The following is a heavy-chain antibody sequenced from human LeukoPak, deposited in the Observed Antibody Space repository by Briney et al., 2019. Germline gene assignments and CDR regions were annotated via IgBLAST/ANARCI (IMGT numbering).Heavy chain of an antibody. Sequence: ASVKVSCKASGYTFTSYDINWVRQATGQGLEWMGWMNPNSGNTGYAQKFQGRVTMTRNTSISTAYMELSSLRSEDTAVYYCAREGDYDSSGSHGDYFDYWGQGTLVTVSS. CDR2: MNPNSGNT. CDR3: AREGDYDSSGSHGDYFDY. CDR1: GYTFTSYD. J-gene: IGHJ4*02. D-gene: IGHD3-22*01. V-gene: IGHV1-8*01.